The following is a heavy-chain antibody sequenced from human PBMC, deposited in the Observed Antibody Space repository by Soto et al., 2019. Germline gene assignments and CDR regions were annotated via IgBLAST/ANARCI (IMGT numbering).Heavy chain of an antibody. J-gene: IGHJ4*02. D-gene: IGHD1-26*01. V-gene: IGHV3-23*01. CDR3: AKVPLSGSYYFDY. Sequence: GGSLRLSCAASGFTFSSYAMSWVRQAPGKGLEWVSAISGSGGSTYYADSVKGRFTISRDNSRNTLYLQMNSLRAEDTAVYYCAKVPLSGSYYFDYWGQGTLVTVSS. CDR1: GFTFSSYA. CDR2: ISGSGGST.